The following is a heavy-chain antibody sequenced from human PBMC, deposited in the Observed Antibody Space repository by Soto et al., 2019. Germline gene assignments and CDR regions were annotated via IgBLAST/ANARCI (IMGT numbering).Heavy chain of an antibody. Sequence: ASVKVSCKASGYTFSSYGISWVRQAPGQGLEWMGWISGYNGNTNYAQKLQGRVTMTTETSTSTTYMELSSLTSEDTAVYYCTRAPLGIIVAPDFWGQGTLVTVSS. CDR1: GYTFSSYG. V-gene: IGHV1-18*01. D-gene: IGHD3-22*01. CDR3: TRAPLGIIVAPDF. J-gene: IGHJ4*02. CDR2: ISGYNGNT.